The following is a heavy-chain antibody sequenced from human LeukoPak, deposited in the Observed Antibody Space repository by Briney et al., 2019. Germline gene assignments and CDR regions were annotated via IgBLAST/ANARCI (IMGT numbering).Heavy chain of an antibody. CDR3: MSGTYAGVGP. J-gene: IGHJ5*02. CDR2: INEDESSK. D-gene: IGHD1-26*01. CDR1: GFTFSNYW. V-gene: IGHV3-7*01. Sequence: GESLRLSCEASGFTFSNYWMSWVRQAPGKGLEWVANINEDESSKFYVDSVRGRFTISRDNAKNSPYLQMNSLRVEDTAVYYCMSGTYAGVGPWGQGTLVTVSS.